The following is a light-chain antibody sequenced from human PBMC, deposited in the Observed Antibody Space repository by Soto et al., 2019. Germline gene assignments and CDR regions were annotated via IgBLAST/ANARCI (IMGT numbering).Light chain of an antibody. V-gene: IGKV3-20*01. CDR3: QYYGSSPPTT. Sequence: ELVLTQSPGTLSLSPGERATLSCRASQSVSSSYLAWYQQKPGQAPRLLIYGASSRATGIPDRFSGSGSGTDFTLTISRLEPEDFAVYYCQYYGSSPPTTFGQGTKLEIK. CDR1: QSVSSSY. J-gene: IGKJ2*01. CDR2: GAS.